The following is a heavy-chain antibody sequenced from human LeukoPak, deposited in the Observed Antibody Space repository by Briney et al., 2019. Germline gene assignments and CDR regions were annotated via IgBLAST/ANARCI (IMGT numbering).Heavy chain of an antibody. J-gene: IGHJ4*02. V-gene: IGHV1-2*02. CDR2: INPNSGGT. CDR3: ARANPLDWGPVLICP. D-gene: IGHD2-21*01. Sequence: ASVKVSCKTSGYSFTDYYMHWVRQAPGQGLEWMGWINPNSGGTSSAQKFQGRVTMTRDTSITTVYMEVSWLTSDDTAIYYCARANPLDWGPVLICPGGQGTLVTGSS. CDR1: GYSFTDYY.